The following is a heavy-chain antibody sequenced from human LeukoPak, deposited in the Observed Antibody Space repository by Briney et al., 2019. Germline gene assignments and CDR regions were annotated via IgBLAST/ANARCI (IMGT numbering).Heavy chain of an antibody. V-gene: IGHV1-8*01. Sequence: ASVKVSCNASAYSFTICDIDLIRLASGQGLEWMGWMNPNSGNTGYAQKFQGRVTMTRDTSISTAYLELTTLRPDDTAVYYCARGPLPLCSSESCCSFLFFHHGGQGTLVTVSS. CDR3: ARGPLPLCSSESCCSFLFFHH. J-gene: IGHJ1*01. CDR2: MNPNSGNT. D-gene: IGHD2-15*01. CDR1: AYSFTICD.